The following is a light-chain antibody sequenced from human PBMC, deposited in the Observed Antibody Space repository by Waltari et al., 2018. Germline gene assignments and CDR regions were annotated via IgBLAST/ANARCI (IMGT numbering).Light chain of an antibody. V-gene: IGKV1-5*03. CDR1: QSISSW. J-gene: IGKJ4*01. Sequence: DIQMTQSPSTLSAPLGNRVTITCRASQSISSWLAWFQKKPGKAPKLLIYKATTLESGVPSRFSGSGSRTECTLSITSLQPDDFATYYCQQYNSHLLTFGGGTKVEIK. CDR3: QQYNSHLLT. CDR2: KAT.